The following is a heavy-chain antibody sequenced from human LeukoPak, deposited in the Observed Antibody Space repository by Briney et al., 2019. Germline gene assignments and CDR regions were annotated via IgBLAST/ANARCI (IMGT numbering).Heavy chain of an antibody. Sequence: ASVKVSCKASGYTFTSYGISWVRQAPGQGLEWMGWISAYNGNTNYAQKLQGRVTMTTDTSTSTAYMELRSLRSDDTAVYYCARPEYCSSTSCYGWGFDPWGQGTLVTVSS. CDR1: GYTFTSYG. J-gene: IGHJ5*02. CDR2: ISAYNGNT. CDR3: ARPEYCSSTSCYGWGFDP. D-gene: IGHD2-2*01. V-gene: IGHV1-18*01.